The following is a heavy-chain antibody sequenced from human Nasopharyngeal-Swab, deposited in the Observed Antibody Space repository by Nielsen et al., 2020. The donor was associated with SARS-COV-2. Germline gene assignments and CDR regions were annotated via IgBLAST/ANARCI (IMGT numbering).Heavy chain of an antibody. V-gene: IGHV3-7*03. CDR2: IKQDGSEK. J-gene: IGHJ6*02. CDR1: GFTFSSYW. CDR3: AKDMGSSGWGDGMDV. D-gene: IGHD6-19*01. Sequence: GESLKISCAASGFTFSSYWMSWVRQAPGKGLEWVANIKQDGSEKYYVDSVKGRFTISRDNAKNSLYLQMNSLRAEDTALYYCAKDMGSSGWGDGMDVWGQGTTVTVSS.